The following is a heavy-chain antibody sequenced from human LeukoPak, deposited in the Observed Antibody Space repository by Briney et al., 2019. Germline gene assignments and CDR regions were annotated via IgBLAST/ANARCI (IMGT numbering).Heavy chain of an antibody. D-gene: IGHD2-15*01. J-gene: IGHJ4*02. V-gene: IGHV3-21*01. Sequence: GGSLRLSCAGSGFTFRSYSMNWVRQAPGKGLEWVSSISSGSTYIRRADSLKGRFTTSRDNAKNSLYLQMNSLRAEDTAVYYCATSSHGDCSGGSCYYFDYWGQGTLVTVSS. CDR2: ISSGSTYI. CDR3: ATSSHGDCSGGSCYYFDY. CDR1: GFTFRSYS.